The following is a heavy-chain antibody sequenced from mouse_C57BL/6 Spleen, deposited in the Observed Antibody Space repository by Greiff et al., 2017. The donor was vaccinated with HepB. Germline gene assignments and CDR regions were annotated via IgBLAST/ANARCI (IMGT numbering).Heavy chain of an antibody. CDR3: ARSGTNSPVAY. CDR1: GYTFTSYW. Sequence: QVQLQQPGAELVKPGASVKLSCKASGYTFTSYWMHWVKQRPGRGLEWIGRIDPNSGGTKYNEKFKSKATLTVDKPSSTAYMQLSSLTSEDSAVYDCARSGTNSPVAYWGQGTLVTVSA. D-gene: IGHD4-1*01. CDR2: IDPNSGGT. V-gene: IGHV1-72*01. J-gene: IGHJ3*01.